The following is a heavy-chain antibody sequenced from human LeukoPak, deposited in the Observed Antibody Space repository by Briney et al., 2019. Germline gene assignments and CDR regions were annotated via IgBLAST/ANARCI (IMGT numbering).Heavy chain of an antibody. CDR3: AIAAACTLADF. D-gene: IGHD6-13*01. Sequence: GGSLRLSCSAAGFTFSSYTMHWVRQAPGKGLEYVSAISIHGGSTYYADSVKGRLSISRDNSKNTLYLQMSSLRAEDTAVYYCAIAAACTLADFWGQGTLVTVSS. J-gene: IGHJ4*02. CDR1: GFTFSSYT. CDR2: ISIHGGST. V-gene: IGHV3-64D*09.